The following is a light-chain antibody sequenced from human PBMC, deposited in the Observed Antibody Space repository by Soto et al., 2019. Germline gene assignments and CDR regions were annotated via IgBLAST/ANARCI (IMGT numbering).Light chain of an antibody. CDR1: SSDIGDYTY. V-gene: IGLV2-14*01. CDR2: EVS. CDR3: SSYTSRGTLV. Sequence: QSVLTQPRSVSGSPGQSITISCTGTSSDIGDYTYVSWYQQYPGKAPQLMIYEVSNRPSGVSNRFSGSKSGNTASLTISGLQAEDEADYYCSSYTSRGTLVFGTGTKVTVL. J-gene: IGLJ1*01.